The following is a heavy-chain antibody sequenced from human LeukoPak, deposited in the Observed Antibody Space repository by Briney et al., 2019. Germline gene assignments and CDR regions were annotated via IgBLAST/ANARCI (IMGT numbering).Heavy chain of an antibody. Sequence: SETLSLTCTVSGGSISSSSYYWGWIRQPPGKGLEWIGSIYYSGSTYYNPFLKSRVTISVDTSKNQFSLKLSSVTAADTAVYYCARTHRTAMALGGYFDYWGQGTLVTVSS. V-gene: IGHV4-39*07. CDR2: IYYSGST. J-gene: IGHJ4*02. D-gene: IGHD5-18*01. CDR3: ARTHRTAMALGGYFDY. CDR1: GGSISSSSYY.